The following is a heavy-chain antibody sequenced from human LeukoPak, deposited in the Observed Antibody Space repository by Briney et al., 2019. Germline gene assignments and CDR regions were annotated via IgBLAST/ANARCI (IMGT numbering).Heavy chain of an antibody. CDR1: GFTFSTYS. CDR2: ISIGSTYV. CDR3: ARGVSGATALDF. J-gene: IGHJ4*02. D-gene: IGHD4/OR15-4a*01. V-gene: IGHV3-21*01. Sequence: GGSLRLSCTALGFTFSTYSMNWVRQAPGKGLEWVSYISIGSTYVYYADSVKDRFTVSRDNAKNSLVLQMNSLRAEDTAVYYCARGVSGATALDFWGQGTLVTVSS.